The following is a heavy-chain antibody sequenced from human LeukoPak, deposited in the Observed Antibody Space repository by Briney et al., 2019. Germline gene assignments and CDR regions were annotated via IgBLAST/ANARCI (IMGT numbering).Heavy chain of an antibody. J-gene: IGHJ4*02. CDR2: ISYDGSNK. D-gene: IGHD3-22*01. CDR3: ARAPETSEDYYDSSGYYYAGFDY. Sequence: GGSLRLSCVAAGFIFSDRYMSWIRQAPGKGLEWVAVISYDGSNKYYADSVKGRFTISRDNSKNTLYLQMNSLRAEDTAVYYCARAPETSEDYYDSSGYYYAGFDYWGQGTLVTVSS. V-gene: IGHV3-30*03. CDR1: GFIFSDRY.